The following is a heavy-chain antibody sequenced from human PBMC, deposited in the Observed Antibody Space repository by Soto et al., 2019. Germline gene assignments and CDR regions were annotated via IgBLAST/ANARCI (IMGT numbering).Heavy chain of an antibody. CDR3: ARRFCRGGSCPGIGFDY. CDR1: GFTLSNHD. V-gene: IGHV3-13*01. D-gene: IGHD2-15*01. J-gene: IGHJ4*02. CDR2: VGTVGDT. Sequence: EVQLVESGGGLVQPGGSLRLSCAASGFTLSNHDMHWVRQATGKGLEWVSGVGTVGDTYYSGSVKGRFTISREDARNSFYLQMNSLRAGDTAVYYCARRFCRGGSCPGIGFDYWGQGTLVTVSS.